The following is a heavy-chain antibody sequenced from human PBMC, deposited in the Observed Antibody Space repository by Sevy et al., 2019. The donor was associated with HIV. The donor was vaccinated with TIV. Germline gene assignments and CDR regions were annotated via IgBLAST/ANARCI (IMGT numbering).Heavy chain of an antibody. CDR1: GFTFSSYS. V-gene: IGHV3-48*02. J-gene: IGHJ5*02. CDR2: ISSSSSTI. CDR3: ARSDYYGSGSDYNWFDP. Sequence: GGSLRLSCAASGFTFSSYSMNWVRQAPGKGLEWVSYISSSSSTIYYADSVKGRFTSSRDNAKNSLYLQMNSLRDEDTAVYYWARSDYYGSGSDYNWFDPWGQGTLVTVSS. D-gene: IGHD3-10*01.